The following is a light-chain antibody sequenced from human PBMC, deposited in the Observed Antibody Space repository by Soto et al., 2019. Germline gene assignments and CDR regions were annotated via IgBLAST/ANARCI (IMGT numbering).Light chain of an antibody. CDR3: QHYNDSFPYT. V-gene: IGKV1-5*03. CDR2: KAS. J-gene: IGKJ2*01. Sequence: DIQMTQSPSTLSASVGDRVTITCRASQSISSWLAWYQQKPGTAPKLLIYKASTLESGVPSRFSGSRSGTEFTLTVSSLQPDDFATYYCQHYNDSFPYTFGQGTKVDIK. CDR1: QSISSW.